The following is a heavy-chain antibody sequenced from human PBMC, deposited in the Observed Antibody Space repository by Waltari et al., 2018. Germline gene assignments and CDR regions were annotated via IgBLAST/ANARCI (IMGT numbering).Heavy chain of an antibody. J-gene: IGHJ5*02. V-gene: IGHV4-39*01. CDR3: ARPRYYYGSGRSYGGWFDP. D-gene: IGHD3-10*01. Sequence: QLQLQESGPGLVKPSETLSLTCTVSGGSISSSSYYWGWIRQPPGKGLEWIGSIYYSGSTYYNPSLKSRVTISVDTSKNQFSLKLSSVTAADTAVYYCARPRYYYGSGRSYGGWFDPWGQGTLVTVSS. CDR1: GGSISSSSYY. CDR2: IYYSGST.